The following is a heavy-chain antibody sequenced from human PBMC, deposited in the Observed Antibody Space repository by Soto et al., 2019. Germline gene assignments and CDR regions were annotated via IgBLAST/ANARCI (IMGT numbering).Heavy chain of an antibody. D-gene: IGHD2-2*01. CDR2: ISGSGGST. J-gene: IGHJ6*02. V-gene: IGHV3-23*01. CDR1: GFTFSSYA. CDR3: AKWGYCSSTSCINYYGMDV. Sequence: PGGSLRLSCAASGFTFSSYAMSWVRQAPGKGLEWVSAISGSGGSTYYADSVKGRFTISRDNSKNTLYLQMNSLRAEDTAVYYCAKWGYCSSTSCINYYGMDVWGQGTTVTVSS.